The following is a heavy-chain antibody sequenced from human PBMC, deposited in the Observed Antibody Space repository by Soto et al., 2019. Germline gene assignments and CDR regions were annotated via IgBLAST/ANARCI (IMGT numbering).Heavy chain of an antibody. CDR1: GFTFSSYG. CDR3: AKDNDYVWGARDGYYGMDV. D-gene: IGHD3-16*01. Sequence: QVQLVESGGGVVQPGRSLRLSCAASGFTFSSYGMHWVRQAPGKGLEWVAVISYDGSNKYYADSVKGRFTISRDNSKNTLYLQMNSLRAEDTAVYYCAKDNDYVWGARDGYYGMDVWGQGTTVTVSS. V-gene: IGHV3-30*18. J-gene: IGHJ6*02. CDR2: ISYDGSNK.